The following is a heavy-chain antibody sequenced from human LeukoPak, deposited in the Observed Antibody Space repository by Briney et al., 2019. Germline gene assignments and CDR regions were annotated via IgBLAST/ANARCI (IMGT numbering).Heavy chain of an antibody. CDR2: IYYSGST. J-gene: IGHJ5*02. CDR1: GGSISSHY. V-gene: IGHV4-59*11. Sequence: SETLSLTCTVSGGSISSHYWSWIRQPPGKGLEWIGYIYYSGSTNYNPSLKSRVTISVDTSKNQFSLKLSSVTAADTAVYYCAGRPKPYDILTGYFDPWGQGTLVTVSS. D-gene: IGHD3-9*01. CDR3: AGRPKPYDILTGYFDP.